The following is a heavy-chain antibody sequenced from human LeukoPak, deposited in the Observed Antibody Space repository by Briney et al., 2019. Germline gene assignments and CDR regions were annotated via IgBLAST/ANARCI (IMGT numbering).Heavy chain of an antibody. V-gene: IGHV3-48*01. CDR3: ARDHVYYYYYMDV. Sequence: EGSLRLSCAASGFTFSSYSMNWVRQAPGQGLEWVSYISSSSSTIYYADSVKGRFTISRDNAKNSLYLQMNSLRAEDTAVYYCARDHVYYYYYMDVWGKGTTVTVSS. J-gene: IGHJ6*03. CDR2: ISSSSSTI. CDR1: GFTFSSYS.